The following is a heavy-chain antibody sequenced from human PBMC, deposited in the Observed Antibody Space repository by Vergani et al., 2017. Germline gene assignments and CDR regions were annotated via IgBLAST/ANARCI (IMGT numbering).Heavy chain of an antibody. Sequence: QVQLVQSGAEVKKPGFSVKVSCKASGYTFTYRYLHWVRQAPGQALEWMGWITPFNGNTNYAQKFQDRVTITRDRSMSTAYMELSSLRSEDTAMYYCALAESSTSCINSVCITPETGSWFDPWGQGTLVTVSS. CDR1: GYTFTYRY. V-gene: IGHV1-45*02. CDR3: ALAESSTSCINSVCITPETGSWFDP. J-gene: IGHJ5*02. D-gene: IGHD2-2*01. CDR2: ITPFNGNT.